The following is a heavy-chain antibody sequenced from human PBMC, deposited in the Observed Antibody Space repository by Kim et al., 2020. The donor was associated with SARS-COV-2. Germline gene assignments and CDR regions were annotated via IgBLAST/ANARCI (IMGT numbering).Heavy chain of an antibody. D-gene: IGHD2-15*01. J-gene: IGHJ5*02. CDR1: GGSISSYY. CDR3: ARVRMVVAAGSGWFDP. CDR2: IYYSGST. Sequence: SETLSLTCTVSGGSISSYYWSWIRQPPGKGLEWIGYIYYSGSTNYNPSLKSRVTISVDTSKNQFSLKLSSVTAADTAVYYCARVRMVVAAGSGWFDPWGQGTLVTVSS. V-gene: IGHV4-59*01.